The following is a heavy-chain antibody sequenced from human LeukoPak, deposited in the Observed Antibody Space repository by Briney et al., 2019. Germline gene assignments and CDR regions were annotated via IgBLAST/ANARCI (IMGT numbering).Heavy chain of an antibody. CDR2: INHSGST. J-gene: IGHJ5*02. D-gene: IGHD3-10*01. CDR3: AREVGFGNQYNWFDP. Sequence: SETLSLTCAVYGGSFSGYYWSWIRQPPGKGLEWIGEINHSGSTNYNPSLKSRVTISVDTSKNQFSLKLSSVTAADTAVYYCAREVGFGNQYNWFDPWGQGTLVTVSS. CDR1: GGSFSGYY. V-gene: IGHV4-34*01.